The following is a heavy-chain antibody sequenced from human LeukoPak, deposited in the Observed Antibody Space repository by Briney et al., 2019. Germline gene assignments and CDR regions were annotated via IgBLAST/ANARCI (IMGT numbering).Heavy chain of an antibody. CDR1: GGSISSYY. D-gene: IGHD3-22*01. J-gene: IGHJ4*02. Sequence: PSETLSLTCTVSGGSISSYYRSWIRQPPGKGLEWIGYIYYSGSTNYNPSLKSRVTISVDTSKNQFSLKLSSVTAADTAVYYCARLDYYDFYYFDYWGKGTLVTVSS. CDR3: ARLDYYDFYYFDY. V-gene: IGHV4-59*08. CDR2: IYYSGST.